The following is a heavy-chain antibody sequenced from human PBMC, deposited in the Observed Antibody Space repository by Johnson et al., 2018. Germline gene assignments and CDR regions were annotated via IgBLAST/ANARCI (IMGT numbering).Heavy chain of an antibody. CDR3: ARTSRGALDI. Sequence: VQLVQSGGGLVQPGGSXRLSCAASGFTVSGDYMYWVRQAPGKGLEWVSVIYSEGSTNYADSVKGRFTISKDISKNTLYLQMNSRRAEDTAVYFCARTSRGALDIWGQGTMVSVSS. CDR1: GFTVSGDY. D-gene: IGHD3-10*01. CDR2: IYSEGST. V-gene: IGHV3-66*02. J-gene: IGHJ3*02.